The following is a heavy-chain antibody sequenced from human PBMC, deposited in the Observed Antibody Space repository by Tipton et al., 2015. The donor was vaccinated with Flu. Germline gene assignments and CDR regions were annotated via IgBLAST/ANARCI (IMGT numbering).Heavy chain of an antibody. CDR1: GGSTSSSNYY. Sequence: LRLSCTVSGGSTSSSNYYWGWIRQPPGKGLEWIGSVSYSGSTYYNPSLKSRVTVSVDTSKIHFSLNVNSVTAADTAVYYCARAASSTVTTDRSWFDPWGQGTLVTVSS. CDR2: VSYSGST. V-gene: IGHV4-39*02. D-gene: IGHD4-17*01. CDR3: ARAASSTVTTDRSWFDP. J-gene: IGHJ5*02.